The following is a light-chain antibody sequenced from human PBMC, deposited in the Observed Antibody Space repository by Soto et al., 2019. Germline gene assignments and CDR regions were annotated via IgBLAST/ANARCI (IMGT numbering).Light chain of an antibody. CDR3: QQYNSYSPYT. CDR2: DAS. J-gene: IGKJ2*01. CDR1: QSISSW. V-gene: IGKV1-5*01. Sequence: DIQMTQSPSTLSASVGDRVTITCRASQSISSWLAWYQQKPGKAPKLLIYDASSLESGVPSRFSGSGPGTGFTPAISSLQPDDFATYYCQQYNSYSPYTFGQGTKLEIK.